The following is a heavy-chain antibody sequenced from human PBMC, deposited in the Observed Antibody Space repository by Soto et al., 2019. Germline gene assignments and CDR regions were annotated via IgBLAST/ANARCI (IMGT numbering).Heavy chain of an antibody. Sequence: SETLSLTCTVSGGSISSGGYYWSWIRQHPGKGLEWIGYTYYSGSTYYNPSLKSRVTISVDTSKNQFSLKLSSVTAADTAVYYCARGYSAGLDPWGQGTLVTVS. CDR3: ARGYSAGLDP. J-gene: IGHJ5*02. D-gene: IGHD2-15*01. V-gene: IGHV4-31*03. CDR1: GGSISSGGYY. CDR2: TYYSGST.